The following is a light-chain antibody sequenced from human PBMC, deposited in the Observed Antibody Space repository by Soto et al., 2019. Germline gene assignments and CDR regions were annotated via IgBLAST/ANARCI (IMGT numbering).Light chain of an antibody. CDR1: SSNIGRKT. CDR2: SSS. CDR3: AAWDDSLNGYV. J-gene: IGLJ1*01. Sequence: QSVLTQTPSVSGTPGQTVIISCSGSSSNIGRKTVNWYQQHLPGTAPKLLIYSSSHRPSGVPDRFSGSKSGTSASLAISGLQSEDEADYYCAAWDDSLNGYVFGTGTKLTVL. V-gene: IGLV1-44*01.